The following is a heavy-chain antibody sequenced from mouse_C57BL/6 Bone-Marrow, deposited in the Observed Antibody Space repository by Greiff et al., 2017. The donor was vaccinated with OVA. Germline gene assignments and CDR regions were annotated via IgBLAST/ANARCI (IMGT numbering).Heavy chain of an antibody. J-gene: IGHJ4*01. Sequence: EVQVVESGAELVRPGASVKLSCTASGFNIKDDYMHWVKQRPEQGLEWIGWIDPENGDTEYASKFQGKATITADTSSNTAYLQLSSLTSEDTAVYYCTFCYGSSYDYAMDYWGQGTSVTVSS. CDR3: TFCYGSSYDYAMDY. CDR2: IDPENGDT. V-gene: IGHV14-4*01. CDR1: GFNIKDDY. D-gene: IGHD1-1*01.